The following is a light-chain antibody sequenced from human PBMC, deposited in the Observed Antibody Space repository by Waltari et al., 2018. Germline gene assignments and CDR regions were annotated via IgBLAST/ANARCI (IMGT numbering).Light chain of an antibody. J-gene: IGLJ7*01. CDR1: SSDVGGYNN. CDR2: DVS. V-gene: IGLV2-14*03. CDR3: SSYTSSSTLPAV. Sequence: QSALTQPASVSGSPGQSITIYCTGTSSDVGGYNNFSWYQQHPGKAPKLMIYDVSNRPSGVSNRFSGSKSGNTASLTISGLQAEDEADYYCSSYTSSSTLPAVFGGGTQLTVL.